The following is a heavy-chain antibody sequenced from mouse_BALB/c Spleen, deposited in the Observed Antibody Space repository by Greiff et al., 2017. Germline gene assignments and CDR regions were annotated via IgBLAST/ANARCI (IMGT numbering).Heavy chain of an antibody. J-gene: IGHJ1*01. CDR3: DACCSNPGYFDV. V-gene: IGHV14-4*02. CDR1: GFNIKDYY. D-gene: IGHD2-5*01. CDR2: IDPENGDT. Sequence: VQLQQSGAELVRSGASVKLSCTASGFNIKDYYMHWVKQRPEQGLEWIGWIDPENGDTEYAPKFQGKATMTADTSSNTAYLQLSSLTSEDTAVYYCDACCSNPGYFDVWGAGTTVTVSS.